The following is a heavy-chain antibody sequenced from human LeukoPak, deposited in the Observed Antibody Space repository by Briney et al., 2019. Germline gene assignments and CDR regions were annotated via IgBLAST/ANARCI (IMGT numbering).Heavy chain of an antibody. J-gene: IGHJ4*02. CDR1: GFAVSSSY. V-gene: IGHV3-66*01. Sequence: GSQRLSCAASGFAVSSSYMAWVRQAPEKGLEWVSIIYSGGETFYADSVKGRFTISRDNSNNTVYLQLDSLRVEDTATYYCARDRSGSYDYWGQGTLVSVSS. D-gene: IGHD1-26*01. CDR3: ARDRSGSYDY. CDR2: IYSGGET.